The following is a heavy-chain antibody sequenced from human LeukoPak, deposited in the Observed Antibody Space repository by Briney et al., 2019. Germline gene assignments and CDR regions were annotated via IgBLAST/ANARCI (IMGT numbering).Heavy chain of an antibody. CDR2: IKSKTEGGTT. D-gene: IGHD1-1*01. V-gene: IGHV3-15*01. CDR3: ATETYTTPDSFDY. Sequence: GGSLRLSCAAFRLTFSNAWMSWVRKSPGKGLKWFGRIKSKTEGGTTDYPAPAKGRFTTSRDASKNTRYLQMNSLKTQATATYYCATETYTTPDSFDYWGKGNLVTVFS. J-gene: IGHJ4*02. CDR1: RLTFSNAW.